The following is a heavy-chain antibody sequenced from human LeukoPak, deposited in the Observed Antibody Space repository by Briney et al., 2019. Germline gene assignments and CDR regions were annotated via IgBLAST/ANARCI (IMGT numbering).Heavy chain of an antibody. J-gene: IGHJ5*02. CDR2: IYTSGST. CDR3: ARDRGWDMVRGRLYWFDP. CDR1: GGSISSYY. V-gene: IGHV4-4*07. Sequence: SETLSLTCTVSGGSISSYYWSWIRQPAGKGLEWIGRIYTSGSTNYNPSLKSRVTMSVDTSKNQFSLKLSSVTAADTAVYYCARDRGWDMVRGRLYWFDPWGQRTLVTVSS. D-gene: IGHD3-10*01.